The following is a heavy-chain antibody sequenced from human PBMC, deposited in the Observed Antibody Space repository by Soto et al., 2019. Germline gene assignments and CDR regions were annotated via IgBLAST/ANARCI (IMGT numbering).Heavy chain of an antibody. CDR3: AKTLSGWPSYFEN. D-gene: IGHD6-19*01. CDR2: ISGSGGST. Sequence: LRLSCAASGFTFSSYAMSWVRQAPGKGPEWVSVISGSGGSTYYADSVKGRLTISRDNSKNTLYLQMNSLRAEATAVYYCAKTLSGWPSYFENWGQGTLVPVSS. V-gene: IGHV3-23*01. J-gene: IGHJ4*02. CDR1: GFTFSSYA.